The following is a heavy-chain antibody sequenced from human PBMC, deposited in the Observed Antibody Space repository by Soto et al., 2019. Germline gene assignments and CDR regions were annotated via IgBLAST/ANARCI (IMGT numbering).Heavy chain of an antibody. CDR1: GFTFSSYG. Sequence: QVQLVESGGGVVQPGRSLRLSCAASGFTFSSYGMHWVRQAPGKGLEWVAVIWYDGSNKYYADSVKGRFTISRDNSKNTLYLKMNSLRAEDAAVYYCARSDVGVRGAFDYWGQGTLVTVSS. J-gene: IGHJ4*02. CDR2: IWYDGSNK. D-gene: IGHD3-10*01. CDR3: ARSDVGVRGAFDY. V-gene: IGHV3-33*01.